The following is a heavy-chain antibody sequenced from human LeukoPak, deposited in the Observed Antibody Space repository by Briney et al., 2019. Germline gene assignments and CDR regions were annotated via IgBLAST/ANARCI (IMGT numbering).Heavy chain of an antibody. CDR1: GFTFTSYW. V-gene: IGHV3-7*01. CDR2: IKEDESVE. Sequence: GGSLRLSCAASGFTFTSYWMNWVRHAPGKGLEWVANIKEDESVENYVDSVKGRFTISRDHANNLLYLHMNSLRAEDTAVYYCARYDYWGQGTLVTVSS. CDR3: ARYDY. J-gene: IGHJ4*02.